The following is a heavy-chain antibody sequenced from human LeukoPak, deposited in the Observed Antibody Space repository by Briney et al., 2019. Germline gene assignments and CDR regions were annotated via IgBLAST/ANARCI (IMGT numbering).Heavy chain of an antibody. CDR1: GYTFTGYY. D-gene: IGHD5-18*01. CDR2: INPNSGGT. J-gene: IGHJ5*02. CDR3: ARWADVDTAMFNWFDP. Sequence: ASVKVSCKASGYTFTGYYMHWVRQAPGQGLEWMGWINPNSGGTNYAQKLQGRVTMTTDTSTSTAYMELRSLRSDDTAVYYCARWADVDTAMFNWFDPWGQGTLVTVSS. V-gene: IGHV1-2*02.